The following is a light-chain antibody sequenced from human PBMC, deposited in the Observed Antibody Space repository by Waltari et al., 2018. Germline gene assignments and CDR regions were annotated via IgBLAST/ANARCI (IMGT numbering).Light chain of an antibody. Sequence: DIQMTQSPSSLSASVGDRVTITCRASQSISSYLKWYQQKPGTAPKLLIYAASSFESGGPSSFCGMRSGTEFTLTISRLQPEYIATYYCQQSYSTPQTFGQGTKVEIK. CDR2: AAS. J-gene: IGKJ1*01. CDR3: QQSYSTPQT. V-gene: IGKV1-39*01. CDR1: QSISSY.